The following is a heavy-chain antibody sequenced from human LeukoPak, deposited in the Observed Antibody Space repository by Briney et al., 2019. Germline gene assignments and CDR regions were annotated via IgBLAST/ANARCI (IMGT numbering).Heavy chain of an antibody. Sequence: GGSLRLSCAASGFTFSSYWMSWVRQAPGKGLEWVANIKQDGSEKYYVDSVKGRFTISRDNAKNSLYLQMNSLRAEDTAVYYCARDVAGSSSYDAFDIWGQGTMVTVSS. V-gene: IGHV3-7*01. CDR1: GFTFSSYW. D-gene: IGHD6-13*01. J-gene: IGHJ3*02. CDR2: IKQDGSEK. CDR3: ARDVAGSSSYDAFDI.